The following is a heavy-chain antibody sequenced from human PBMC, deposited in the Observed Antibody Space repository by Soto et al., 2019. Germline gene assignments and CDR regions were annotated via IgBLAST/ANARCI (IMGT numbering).Heavy chain of an antibody. CDR3: ARQDLFGALDY. Sequence: GSLRLSCVASGFVFSRDAMNWVRQAPGKGLEWVSHISDSGGHILYADSVKGRFTISRDNARNSLYLQVSSLRDEDTPVYYCARQDLFGALDYGGQGTVVTVPS. J-gene: IGHJ4*02. CDR1: GFVFSRDA. D-gene: IGHD3-3*01. V-gene: IGHV3-48*02. CDR2: ISDSGGHI.